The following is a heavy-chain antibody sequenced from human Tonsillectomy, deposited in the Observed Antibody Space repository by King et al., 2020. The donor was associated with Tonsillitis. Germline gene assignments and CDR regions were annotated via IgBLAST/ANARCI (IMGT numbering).Heavy chain of an antibody. CDR3: ARGRGQPEYFDY. J-gene: IGHJ4*02. V-gene: IGHV1-18*01. D-gene: IGHD6-13*01. CDR2: ISVYNGNT. CDR1: GYIFTTYG. Sequence: QVQLVESGAEVEKPGASVKVSCKASGYIFTTYGISWVRQAPGQGLEWMGWISVYNGNTNYAQKLQGRVTMTTDTTTSTAYMELRSLRSDDTAVYYCARGRGQPEYFDYWGQGTLVTVSS.